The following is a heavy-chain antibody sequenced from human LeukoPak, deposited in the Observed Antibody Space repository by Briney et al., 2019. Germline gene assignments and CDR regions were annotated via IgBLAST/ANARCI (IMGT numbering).Heavy chain of an antibody. CDR3: ARVETGTYYGAMDV. CDR2: ISYDGNNK. Sequence: GRSLRLSCAGSGFTFSTYAFHWVRQAPGKGLEWVAIISYDGNNKSYVDSMKGRITISRDNSKNTLYLQMNSLRTDDTAAYYCARVETGTYYGAMDVWGQGTTVTVSS. V-gene: IGHV3-30-3*01. CDR1: GFTFSTYA. J-gene: IGHJ6*02. D-gene: IGHD3-10*01.